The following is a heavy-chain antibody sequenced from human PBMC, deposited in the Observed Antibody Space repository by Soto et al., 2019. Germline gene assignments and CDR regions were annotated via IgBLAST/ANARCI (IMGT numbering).Heavy chain of an antibody. CDR3: ARARFCNSTSCYHYFDF. V-gene: IGHV4-59*01. CDR2: IYNNGRT. Sequence: SETLSLTCTVSGGSISSSSWSWIRKPPGRGLEWIGYIYNNGRTDYNPSLNSRVTISVDTSKNHFSLKLSSVTPADTAVYYCARARFCNSTSCYHYFDFWGQGTLVTVSS. J-gene: IGHJ4*02. D-gene: IGHD2-2*01. CDR1: GGSISSSS.